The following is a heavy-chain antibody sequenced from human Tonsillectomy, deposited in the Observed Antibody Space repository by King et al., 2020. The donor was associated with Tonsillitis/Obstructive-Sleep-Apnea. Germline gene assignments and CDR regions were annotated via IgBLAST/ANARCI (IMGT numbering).Heavy chain of an antibody. Sequence: VQLQESGPGLVKPSETLSLTCTVSGGSISSYYWSWIRQPPGKGLEWIAYISCSGNTNYNPSLKSRVTISIDTSKNQLSLKLSSVTAAVTAVYYCAGHRKVDCWGQGTLVTVSS. CDR1: GGSISSYY. V-gene: IGHV4-59*08. CDR3: AGHRKVDC. J-gene: IGHJ4*02. CDR2: ISCSGNT.